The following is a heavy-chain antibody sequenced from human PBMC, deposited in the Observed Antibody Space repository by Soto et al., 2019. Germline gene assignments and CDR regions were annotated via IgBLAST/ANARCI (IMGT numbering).Heavy chain of an antibody. D-gene: IGHD2-21*02. CDR1: GFTFFTSA. CDR3: AADPYCGGDCYFDY. CDR2: IVVASGNT. Sequence: SVKVSCKASGFTFFTSAVQWVRQARGQRLEWMGWIVVASGNTNYAQQFQERVTITRDMSTNTAYMELSSLRSEDTAVYYCAADPYCGGDCYFDYWGQGIMVTVSS. J-gene: IGHJ4*02. V-gene: IGHV1-58*01.